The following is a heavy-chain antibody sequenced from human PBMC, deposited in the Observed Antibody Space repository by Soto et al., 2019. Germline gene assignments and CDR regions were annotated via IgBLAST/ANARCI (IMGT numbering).Heavy chain of an antibody. CDR1: GCTFSSYA. V-gene: IGHV1-69*06. Sequence: ASVKVSCKASGCTFSSYAISWVRQAPGQGLEWMGGIIPIFGTANYAQKFQGRVTITADKSTSTAYMELSSLRSEDTAVYYCARENIAAAGTGWFEPWGQGTLVSVSS. J-gene: IGHJ5*02. D-gene: IGHD6-13*01. CDR3: ARENIAAAGTGWFEP. CDR2: IIPIFGTA.